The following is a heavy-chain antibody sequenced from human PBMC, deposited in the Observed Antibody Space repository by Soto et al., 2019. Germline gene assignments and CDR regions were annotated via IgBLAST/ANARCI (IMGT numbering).Heavy chain of an antibody. J-gene: IGHJ4*02. CDR3: ARVRSWTESDY. V-gene: IGHV3-66*01. Sequence: PGGSLRLSCAASGFTVSSNYMSWVRQAPGKGLEWVSVIYSGGSTYYADSVKGRFTISRDNSKNTLYLQMNSLRAEDTAVYYCARVRSWTESDYWGQGTLVTVSS. CDR2: IYSGGST. CDR1: GFTVSSNY. D-gene: IGHD2-21*02.